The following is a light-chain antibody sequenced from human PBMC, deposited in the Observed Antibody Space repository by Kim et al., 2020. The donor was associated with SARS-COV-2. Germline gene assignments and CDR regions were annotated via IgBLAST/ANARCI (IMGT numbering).Light chain of an antibody. V-gene: IGLV2-8*01. Sequence: QSALTQPPSASGSPGQSVTISCTGSSSDVGGYDYVSWYQQHPGKVPKLMIYDVIKRPSGVPDRFSGSKSGNTASLTVSGLQAEDEAEYYCSSYAGSSSVVFGGGTQLTVL. CDR2: DVI. J-gene: IGLJ2*01. CDR1: SSDVGGYDY. CDR3: SSYAGSSSVV.